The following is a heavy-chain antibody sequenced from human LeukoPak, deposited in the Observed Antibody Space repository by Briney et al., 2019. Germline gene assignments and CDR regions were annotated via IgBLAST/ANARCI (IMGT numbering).Heavy chain of an antibody. V-gene: IGHV4-59*01. D-gene: IGHD3-22*01. J-gene: IGHJ4*02. CDR2: INYSGST. CDR1: GASIRNYY. CDR3: ARDTRSYDNSGYYFLDF. Sequence: SETLSLTCTVSGASIRNYYWNWLRQPPGKGLEWIGYINYSGSTNYNPSLKSRATISMDTSKHHFSLKLNSVTAADTAVYYCARDTRSYDNSGYYFLDFWGQGTLVTVSS.